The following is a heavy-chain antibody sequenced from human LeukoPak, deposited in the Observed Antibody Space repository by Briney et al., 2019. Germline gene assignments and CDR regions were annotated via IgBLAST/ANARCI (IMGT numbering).Heavy chain of an antibody. Sequence: ASVKVSCKASGYTFTSYYMHWVRQAPGQGLEWMGRINPNSGGTNYAQKFQGRVTMTRDTSISTAYMELSRLRSDDTAVYYCAREYYDFWSGPNWFDPWGQGTLVTVSS. CDR2: INPNSGGT. CDR3: AREYYDFWSGPNWFDP. CDR1: GYTFTSYY. J-gene: IGHJ5*02. D-gene: IGHD3-3*01. V-gene: IGHV1-2*06.